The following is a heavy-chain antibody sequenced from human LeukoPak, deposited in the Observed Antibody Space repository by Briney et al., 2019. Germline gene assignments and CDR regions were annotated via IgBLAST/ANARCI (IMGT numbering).Heavy chain of an antibody. CDR2: IYPGDSDT. Sequence: GESLKISCKGSGYSFTSYWIGWVRQMPGKGLEWMGIIYPGDSDTRYSPSFQGQVTISADKSISTAYLQWSSLEASDTAMYYCARSRSGSSWYYYYYMDVWGKGTTVTVSS. CDR3: ARSRSGSSWYYYYYMDV. J-gene: IGHJ6*03. D-gene: IGHD6-13*01. CDR1: GYSFTSYW. V-gene: IGHV5-51*01.